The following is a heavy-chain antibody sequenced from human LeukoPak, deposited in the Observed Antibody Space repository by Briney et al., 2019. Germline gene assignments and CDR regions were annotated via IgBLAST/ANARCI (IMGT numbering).Heavy chain of an antibody. D-gene: IGHD6-13*01. V-gene: IGHV4-4*07. J-gene: IGHJ4*02. CDR2: FYTSGTT. CDR1: GGSISSYY. CDR3: ATLQLAYYFDY. Sequence: SETLSLTCTVSGGSISSYYWSWIRQPAGKGLEWIGRFYTSGTTNYNPPLKSRVTMSVDTSKNQFSLKLSSVTAADTAVYYCATLQLAYYFDYWGQGTLVTVSS.